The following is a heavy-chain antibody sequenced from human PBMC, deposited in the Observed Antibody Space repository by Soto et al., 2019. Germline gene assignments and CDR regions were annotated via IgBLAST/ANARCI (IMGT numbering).Heavy chain of an antibody. D-gene: IGHD3-3*01. CDR3: ARSPGYDFWSGYYEGNWFDP. V-gene: IGHV1-18*01. J-gene: IGHJ5*02. CDR2: ISAYNGNT. CDR1: GYTFTSYG. Sequence: ASVKVSCKASGYTFTSYGISWVRQAPGQGLEWLGWISAYNGNTNYAQKLQGRVTMTTDTSTSTAYMELRSLRSDDTAVYYCARSPGYDFWSGYYEGNWFDPWGQGTLVTVSS.